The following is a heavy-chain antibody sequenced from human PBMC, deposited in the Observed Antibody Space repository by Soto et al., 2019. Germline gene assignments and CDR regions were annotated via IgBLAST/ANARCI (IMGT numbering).Heavy chain of an antibody. CDR1: GLTFGNYA. V-gene: IGHV3-23*01. D-gene: IGHD2-15*01. J-gene: IGHJ4*02. CDR2: ISGSGDMT. Sequence: EVRLLESGGGLVQTGGSLRLSCAASGLTFGNYAMTWVRQVPGRGLEWVSTISGSGDMTFYAEAVKGRFTLSRDNSKNTHWLQMNNMRAEDTAVFYCAKGSHGSHFDYWGQGALVTVSS. CDR3: AKGSHGSHFDY.